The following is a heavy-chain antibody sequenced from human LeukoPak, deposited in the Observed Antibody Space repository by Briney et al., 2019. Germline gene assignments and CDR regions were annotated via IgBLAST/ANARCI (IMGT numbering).Heavy chain of an antibody. D-gene: IGHD1-26*01. Sequence: SETLSLTCTVSGGSISSSSHYWGWIRQTPGKGLEWIGSIYYSGSTFYSPSLKSRVTISVDTSKNQFSLKLSSVTAADTAVYYCASLRERSYYARGFDYWGQGTLVTVSS. CDR2: IYYSGST. J-gene: IGHJ4*02. CDR1: GGSISSSSHY. CDR3: ASLRERSYYARGFDY. V-gene: IGHV4-39*01.